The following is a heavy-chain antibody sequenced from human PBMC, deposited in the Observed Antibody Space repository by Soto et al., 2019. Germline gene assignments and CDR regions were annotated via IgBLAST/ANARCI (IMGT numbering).Heavy chain of an antibody. CDR2: ISSSSRTK. J-gene: IGHJ6*02. CDR3: ARDRAGAQYGLDV. CDR1: GFTFSSYS. Sequence: EVQLVESGGGLVQPGGSLRLSCAASGFTFSSYSMNWVRQAPGKGLEWVSYISSSSRTKYYVDSVKGRFTISRDNATNSLYLQMNSLRDEDTAVYYCARDRAGAQYGLDVWGQGTTVTVSS. D-gene: IGHD1-26*01. V-gene: IGHV3-48*02.